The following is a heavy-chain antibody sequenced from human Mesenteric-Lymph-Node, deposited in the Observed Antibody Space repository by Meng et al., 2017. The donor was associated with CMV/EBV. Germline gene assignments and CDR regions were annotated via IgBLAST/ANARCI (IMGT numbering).Heavy chain of an antibody. D-gene: IGHD2-15*01. Sequence: GESLKISCAASGFTFSSYWMGWVRQAPGKGLEWVANIKQDGSEKYYVDSVKGRFTISRDNAMDSLYLQMNSLRAEDTAVYYCARVSGYCGGGSCSPDSWGQGTLVTVSS. CDR3: ARVSGYCGGGSCSPDS. CDR1: GFTFSSYW. J-gene: IGHJ4*02. CDR2: IKQDGSEK. V-gene: IGHV3-7*01.